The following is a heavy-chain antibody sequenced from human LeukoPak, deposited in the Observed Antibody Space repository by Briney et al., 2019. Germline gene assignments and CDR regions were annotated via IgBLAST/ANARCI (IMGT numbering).Heavy chain of an antibody. D-gene: IGHD6-19*01. V-gene: IGHV3-15*01. CDR3: TRDSIAVAGYPFDY. CDR2: IKSKTDGGTT. J-gene: IGHJ4*02. CDR1: GFTFSNAW. Sequence: PGGSLRLSCAASGFTFSNAWMSWVRQAPGKGLEWVGRIKSKTDGGTTDYAAPVKGRFTISRDDSKNTLYLQMNSLKTEDTAVYYCTRDSIAVAGYPFDYWGQGTLVTVSS.